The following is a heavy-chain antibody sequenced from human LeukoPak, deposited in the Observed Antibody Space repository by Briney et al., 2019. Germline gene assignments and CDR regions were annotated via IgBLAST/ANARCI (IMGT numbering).Heavy chain of an antibody. CDR2: ISSSGDTI. J-gene: IGHJ4*02. V-gene: IGHV3-48*03. CDR3: ARTYCAEDCSIRYFDY. D-gene: IGHD2-21*02. Sequence: PGGSLRLSCAASGFTLSSYEMNWVRQAPGKGLEWVSYISSSGDTIYYADSVKGRFTISRDNAKKSLYLQMNSLRAEDTAVYYCARTYCAEDCSIRYFDYWGQGTLVTVSS. CDR1: GFTLSSYE.